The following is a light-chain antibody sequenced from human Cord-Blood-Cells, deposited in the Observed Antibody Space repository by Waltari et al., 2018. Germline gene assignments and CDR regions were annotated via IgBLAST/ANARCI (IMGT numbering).Light chain of an antibody. Sequence: QSALTQPASVSGSPGQSITISCTGTSSDVGGYNYVSWYQQHPGTAPKLMIYDVSNRPSGVSNRFSGSKSGNTASLTISGLQAEDEADYYCSSYTSSSTYVVGTGTKVTVL. CDR2: DVS. CDR3: SSYTSSSTYV. CDR1: SSDVGGYNY. V-gene: IGLV2-14*01. J-gene: IGLJ1*01.